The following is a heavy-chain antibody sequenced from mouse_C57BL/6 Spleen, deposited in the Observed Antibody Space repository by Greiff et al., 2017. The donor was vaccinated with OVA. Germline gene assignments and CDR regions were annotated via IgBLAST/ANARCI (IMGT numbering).Heavy chain of an antibody. CDR1: GYTFTDYN. CDR2: INPNNGGT. CDR3: ARGGLRVFDY. J-gene: IGHJ2*01. Sequence: EVHLVESGPELVKPGASVKMSCKASGYTFTDYNMHWVKQSHGKSLEWIGYINPNNGGTSYNQKFKGKATLTVNKSSSTAYMELRSLTSEDSAVYYCARGGLRVFDYWGQGTTLTVSS. D-gene: IGHD1-1*01. V-gene: IGHV1-22*01.